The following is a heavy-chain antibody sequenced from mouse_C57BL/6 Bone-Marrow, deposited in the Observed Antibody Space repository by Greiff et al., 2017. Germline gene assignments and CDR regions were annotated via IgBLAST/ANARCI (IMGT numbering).Heavy chain of an antibody. CDR3: ARSDYCGSSTGYFDV. CDR2: IYPGDGDT. CDR1: GYAFSSSW. D-gene: IGHD1-1*01. J-gene: IGHJ1*03. V-gene: IGHV1-82*01. Sequence: VQLQESGPELVKPGASVKISCKASGYAFSSSWMNWVKQRPGKGLEWIGRIYPGDGDTNYNGKFKGKATLTADKSSSTAYMQLSSLTSEDSAVYFCARSDYCGSSTGYFDVWGTGTPVTVSS.